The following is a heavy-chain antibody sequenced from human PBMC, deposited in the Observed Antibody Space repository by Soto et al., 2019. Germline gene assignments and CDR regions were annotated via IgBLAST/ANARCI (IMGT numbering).Heavy chain of an antibody. J-gene: IGHJ4*02. D-gene: IGHD4-17*01. Sequence: GGSLRLSCAASGFTFSSYGMHWVRQAPGKGLEWVAVIWYDGSNKYYADSVKGRFTISRDNSKNTLYLQMNSLRAEDTAVYYCVRGSDYGDYDLDYWGQGTLVTVSS. V-gene: IGHV3-33*01. CDR1: GFTFSSYG. CDR2: IWYDGSNK. CDR3: VRGSDYGDYDLDY.